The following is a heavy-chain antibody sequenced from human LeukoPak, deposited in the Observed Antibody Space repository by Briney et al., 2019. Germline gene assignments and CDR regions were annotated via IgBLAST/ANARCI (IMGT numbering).Heavy chain of an antibody. D-gene: IGHD6-13*01. J-gene: IGHJ4*02. CDR1: GYTFTDYY. V-gene: IGHV1-2*02. CDR3: ATDSSSLPLSH. CDR2: INPNSGGT. Sequence: GASVKVPCKASGYTFTDYYMHWVRQAPGQGLEWMGWINPNSGGTNYAQKFQGRVTMTRDTSISTAYMEVSRLTSDDTAVYYCATDSSSLPLSHWGQGTLVTVSS.